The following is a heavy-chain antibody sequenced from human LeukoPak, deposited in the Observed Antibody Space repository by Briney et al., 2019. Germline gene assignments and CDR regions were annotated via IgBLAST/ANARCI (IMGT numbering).Heavy chain of an antibody. D-gene: IGHD6-13*01. CDR3: AREKAPGIEDY. CDR1: GFTFSSYT. CDR2: ISTSSSTV. V-gene: IGHV3-48*01. J-gene: IGHJ4*02. Sequence: GGSLRLSCAASGFTFSSYTMNWVRQAPGKGPEWVSYISTSSSTVYHADSVKGRFTISRDNAKNSLYLQMNSLRAEDTAVYYCAREKAPGIEDYWGQGTLATVSS.